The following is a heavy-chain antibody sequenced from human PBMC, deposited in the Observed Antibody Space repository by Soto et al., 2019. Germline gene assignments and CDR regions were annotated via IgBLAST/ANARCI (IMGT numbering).Heavy chain of an antibody. D-gene: IGHD3-16*01. V-gene: IGHV3-30*18. CDR3: AKDQAPGGGLQNAFDI. J-gene: IGHJ3*02. CDR2: ISYDGSNK. Sequence: HPGGSLRLSCAASGFTFSSYGMHWVRQAPGKGLEWVAVISYDGSNKYYADSVKGRFTISRDNSKNTLYLQMNSLRAEDTAVYYCAKDQAPGGGLQNAFDIWGQGTMVTVSS. CDR1: GFTFSSYG.